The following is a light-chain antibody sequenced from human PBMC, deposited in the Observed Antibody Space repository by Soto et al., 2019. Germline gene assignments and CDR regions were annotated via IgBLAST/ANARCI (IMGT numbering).Light chain of an antibody. CDR3: QHSNNWPRT. CDR2: GAS. J-gene: IGKJ1*01. V-gene: IGKV3-15*01. CDR1: QSVSSN. Sequence: EIVMTQSPATLSVSPGERATLSCRASQSVSSNLAWYQHKPGQAPRLLIYGASTRATGIPARFSGSGSGTXXXLTIXSLQSEDFAVYYCQHSNNWPRTFGQGTKVEIK.